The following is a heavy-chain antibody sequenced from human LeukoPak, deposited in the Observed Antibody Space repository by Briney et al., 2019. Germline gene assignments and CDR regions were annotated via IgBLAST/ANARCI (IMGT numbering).Heavy chain of an antibody. V-gene: IGHV4-59*01. CDR1: GGSISSYY. D-gene: IGHD3-9*01. CDR3: ARGLLRYFDWLFPDAFDI. Sequence: SETLSLTCTVSGGSISSYYWSWIRQPPGKGLEWIGYIYYSGSTNYNPSLKSRVTISVDTSKNQFSLKLSSVTAADTAVYYCARGLLRYFDWLFPDAFDIWGQGTMVTVSS. J-gene: IGHJ3*02. CDR2: IYYSGST.